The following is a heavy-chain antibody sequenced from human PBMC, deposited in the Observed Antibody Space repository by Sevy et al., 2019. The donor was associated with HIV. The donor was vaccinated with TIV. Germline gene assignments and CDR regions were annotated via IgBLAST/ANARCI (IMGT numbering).Heavy chain of an antibody. CDR2: IGTAGDT. D-gene: IGHD3-22*01. V-gene: IGHV3-13*01. CDR3: ARESNLGVMRTGYFDL. CDR1: GFTFSSYD. J-gene: IGHJ2*01. Sequence: GGSLRLSCAASGFTFSSYDMHWVRQATGKGLEWVSAIGTAGDTYYPGSVKGRFTISRENAKNSWYLQMNSLRAGDTAVYYCARESNLGVMRTGYFDLWGRGTLVTVSS.